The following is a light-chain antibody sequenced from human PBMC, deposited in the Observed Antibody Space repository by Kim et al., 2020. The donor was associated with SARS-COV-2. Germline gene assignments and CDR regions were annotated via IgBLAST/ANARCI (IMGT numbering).Light chain of an antibody. Sequence: SVTPGQTDSITCSGDKLGDKYACWYQQKPGQSPVLVIYQDSKRPSGIPERFSGSNSGNTATLTISGTQAMDEADYYCQAWDSSTAVFGGGTQLTVL. V-gene: IGLV3-1*01. CDR2: QDS. CDR3: QAWDSSTAV. J-gene: IGLJ3*02. CDR1: KLGDKY.